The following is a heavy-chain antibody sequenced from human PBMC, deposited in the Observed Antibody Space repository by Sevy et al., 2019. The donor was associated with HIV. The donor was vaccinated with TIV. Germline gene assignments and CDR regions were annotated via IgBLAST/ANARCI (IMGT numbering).Heavy chain of an antibody. V-gene: IGHV1-18*01. CDR2: ISAYNGNT. D-gene: IGHD6-6*01. J-gene: IGHJ6*02. Sequence: ASVKVSCKASGYTFTSYGISWVRQPPGQGLEWMGWISAYNGNTNYAQKLQGRVTMTTDTSTSTAYMELRSLRSDDTAVYYCAREMYSSSSYYYYYGMDVWGQGTTVTVSS. CDR1: GYTFTSYG. CDR3: AREMYSSSSYYYYYGMDV.